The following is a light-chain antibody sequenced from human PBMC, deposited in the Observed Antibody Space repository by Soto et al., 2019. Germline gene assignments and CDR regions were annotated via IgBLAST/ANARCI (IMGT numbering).Light chain of an antibody. CDR1: SSDVGSYNY. J-gene: IGLJ2*01. V-gene: IGLV2-14*03. CDR3: SSYTSSSSLEGI. Sequence: QSALTQPASVSGSPGQSITISCTGTSSDVGSYNYVSWYQQHPGKAPKLIIYDVRNRPSGVSNRFSGSKSGNTASLTISGLQAEDEADYFCSSYTSSSSLEGIFGGGTKLTVL. CDR2: DVR.